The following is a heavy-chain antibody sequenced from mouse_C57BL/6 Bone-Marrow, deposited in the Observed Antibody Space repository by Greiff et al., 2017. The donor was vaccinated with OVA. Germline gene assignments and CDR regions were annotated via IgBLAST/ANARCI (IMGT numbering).Heavy chain of an antibody. V-gene: IGHV8-12*01. J-gene: IGHJ1*03. CDR1: GFSLSTSGMG. Sequence: QVTLKVSGPGISQSSQTLSLTCSFSGFSLSTSGMGVSWIRQPSGKGLEWLAHVYWDDDKRYNPSLKSRLTISKATSRNQVFLTSTSVDTADTATYYCARRVGYHVYWYFDVWGTGTTVTVSS. D-gene: IGHD2-2*01. CDR3: ARRVGYHVYWYFDV. CDR2: VYWDDDK.